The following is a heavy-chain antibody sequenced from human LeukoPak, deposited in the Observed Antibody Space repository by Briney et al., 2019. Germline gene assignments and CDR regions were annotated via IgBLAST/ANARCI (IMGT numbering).Heavy chain of an antibody. CDR1: GFTFSSYS. V-gene: IGHV3-21*04. J-gene: IGHJ3*02. CDR3: ARDRDRGHYAFDI. D-gene: IGHD2-21*01. CDR2: MSITSSYI. Sequence: PGGSLRLSCAASGFTFSSYSMNWVRQAPGKGLEWVSSMSITSSYIFYADSVKGRFSISRDNAKTSLYLQMNSLRAEDTAVYYCARDRDRGHYAFDIWGQGTMVTVYS.